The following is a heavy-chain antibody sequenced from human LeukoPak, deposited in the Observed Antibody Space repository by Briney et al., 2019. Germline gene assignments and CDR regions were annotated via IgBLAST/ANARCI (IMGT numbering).Heavy chain of an antibody. J-gene: IGHJ4*02. CDR3: ARGRSRGVRFDY. V-gene: IGHV3-30*04. CDR1: GFTFSNYA. D-gene: IGHD3-10*01. Sequence: QAGGSLRLSCAASGFTFSNYAIHWVRQAPGKGLEWVAVISYDGTKKYYADSVKGRFTISRDNSNNTLYLQTNSLRAEDTAVYYCARGRSRGVRFDYWGQGTLVTVSS. CDR2: ISYDGTKK.